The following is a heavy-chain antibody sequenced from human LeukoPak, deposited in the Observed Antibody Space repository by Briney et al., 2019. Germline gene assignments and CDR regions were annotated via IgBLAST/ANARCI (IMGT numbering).Heavy chain of an antibody. CDR2: ISSSSSTI. Sequence: PGGSLRLSCAASGFTFSSYAMSWVRQAPGKGLEWVSSISSSSSTIYYADSVKGRFTISRDNAKNSLYLQMNSLRAEDTAVYYCARAQGDDDYGDYVYGYWGQGTLVTVSS. CDR3: ARAQGDDDYGDYVYGY. D-gene: IGHD4-17*01. J-gene: IGHJ4*02. CDR1: GFTFSSYA. V-gene: IGHV3-48*01.